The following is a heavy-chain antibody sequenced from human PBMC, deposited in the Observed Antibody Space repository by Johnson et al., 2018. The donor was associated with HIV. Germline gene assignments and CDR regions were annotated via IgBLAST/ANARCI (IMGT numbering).Heavy chain of an antibody. D-gene: IGHD6-13*01. J-gene: IGHJ3*02. Sequence: VQLVESGGGLVQPGRSLRLSCAASGFTFSDHYMDWVRQAPGKGLEWVSAISGSGGSTYYADSVKGRFTVSRDNSKNTLYLQMTSLRAEDTAVYYCAKGSSSWPNDAFDIWGQGTMVTVSS. CDR2: ISGSGGST. CDR3: AKGSSSWPNDAFDI. CDR1: GFTFSDHY. V-gene: IGHV3-23*04.